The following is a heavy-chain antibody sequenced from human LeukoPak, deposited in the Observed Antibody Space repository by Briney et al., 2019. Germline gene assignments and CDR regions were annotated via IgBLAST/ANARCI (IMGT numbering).Heavy chain of an antibody. V-gene: IGHV3-30*18. CDR1: GFTFSSFG. D-gene: IGHD6-13*01. CDR3: AKDRSSSWTFDY. J-gene: IGHJ4*02. CDR2: ISHDGSDK. Sequence: GGSLRLSCAASGFTFSSFGMHWVRQAPGKGLEWVAVISHDGSDKHYADPVKGRFTISRDNSKNTLYLRMNSLRAEDTAVYYCAKDRSSSWTFDYWGQGTPVTVSS.